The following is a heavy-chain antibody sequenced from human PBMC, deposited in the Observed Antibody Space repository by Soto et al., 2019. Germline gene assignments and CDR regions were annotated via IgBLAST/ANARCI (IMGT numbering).Heavy chain of an antibody. CDR3: AADSSSWYVNWFDP. Sequence: PGGSLRLSCAASGFTFSSYAMSWVRQAPGKGLEWVSAISGSGGSTYYADSVKGRFTISRDNSKNTLYLQMNSLRAEDTAVYYCAADSSSWYVNWFDPWGQGTLVTVSS. J-gene: IGHJ5*02. CDR2: ISGSGGST. D-gene: IGHD6-13*01. CDR1: GFTFSSYA. V-gene: IGHV3-23*01.